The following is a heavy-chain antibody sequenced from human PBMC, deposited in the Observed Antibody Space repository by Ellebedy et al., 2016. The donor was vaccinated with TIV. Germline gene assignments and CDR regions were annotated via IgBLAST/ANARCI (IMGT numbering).Heavy chain of an antibody. CDR1: GYTFTSYY. J-gene: IGHJ5*02. D-gene: IGHD2-2*01. V-gene: IGHV1-46*04. CDR3: AREGVPAAMYNWFDP. CDR2: INPSGGST. Sequence: ASVKVSCKASGYTFTSYYMHWVRQAPGLGLEWMGIINPSGGSTTYAQKLQGRVTMTRDTSTSTVYMELSSLRSEDTAMYYCAREGVPAAMYNWFDPWGQGTLVTVSS.